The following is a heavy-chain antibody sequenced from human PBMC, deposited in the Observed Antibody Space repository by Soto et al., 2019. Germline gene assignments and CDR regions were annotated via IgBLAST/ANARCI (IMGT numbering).Heavy chain of an antibody. J-gene: IGHJ4*02. CDR3: AIRGLSKSEVRGYFDY. CDR2: ISGSGGST. CDR1: GFTFSSYD. D-gene: IGHD3-10*01. V-gene: IGHV3-23*01. Sequence: HPGGSLRLSCAASGFTFSSYDMTWVRQAPGKGLEWVSAISGSGGSTNYGDSVKGRFIISRDNSKNTLFMQMNSLRVEDTAVYYCAIRGLSKSEVRGYFDYWGRGTLVTVSS.